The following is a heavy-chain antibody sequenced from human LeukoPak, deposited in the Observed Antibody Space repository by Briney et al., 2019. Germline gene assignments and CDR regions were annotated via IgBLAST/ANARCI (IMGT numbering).Heavy chain of an antibody. J-gene: IGHJ4*02. CDR2: INSRGNTK. V-gene: IGHV3-48*03. CDR1: GFTFSTYE. Sequence: GGSLRLSCAASGFTFSTYEMNWVRQAPGKGLGWVSYINSRGNTKHYSDSVKGRFTVSRDNAKNSLYLQMNSLRAEDTAMYYCARDQNWSPDWWGQGTLVTVSS. CDR3: ARDQNWSPDW. D-gene: IGHD1-1*01.